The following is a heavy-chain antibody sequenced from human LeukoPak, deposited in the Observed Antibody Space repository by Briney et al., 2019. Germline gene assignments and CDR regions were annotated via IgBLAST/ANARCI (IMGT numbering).Heavy chain of an antibody. CDR2: MNPASGNT. CDR1: GYTFTSYD. J-gene: IGHJ3*02. D-gene: IGHD3-16*02. V-gene: IGHV1-8*01. Sequence: GASVKVSCKASGYTFTSYDINWVRQATGQGLEWMGYMNPASGNTGYAQKFQGRVTMTTDTSMSTAYMELSSLRSEDTAVYYCARVPREIASIWGQGTMVTASS. CDR3: ARVPREIASI.